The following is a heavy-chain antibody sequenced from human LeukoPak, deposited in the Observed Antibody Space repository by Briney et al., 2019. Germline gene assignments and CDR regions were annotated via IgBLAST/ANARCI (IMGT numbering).Heavy chain of an antibody. CDR3: AKVEGCSSTSCGGYYYYMDV. Sequence: PSQTLSLTCTVSGGSISSGSYYWSWIRQPAGKGLEWIGRIYTSGSTNYNPSLKSRVTMSVDTSKNQFSLKLTSVTAADTAVYYCAKVEGCSSTSCGGYYYYMDVWGKGITVTVSS. V-gene: IGHV4-61*02. CDR1: GGSISSGSYY. J-gene: IGHJ6*03. D-gene: IGHD2-2*01. CDR2: IYTSGST.